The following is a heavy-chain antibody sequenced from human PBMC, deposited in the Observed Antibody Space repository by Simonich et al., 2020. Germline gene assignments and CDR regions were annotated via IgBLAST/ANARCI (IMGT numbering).Heavy chain of an antibody. Sequence: GAEVKKPGASVKVSCKASGYTFTGYYMHWVRQAPGQGLEWMGRINTKSGGTNYAQKFQGRVTMTRDTSISTAYMELSRLRSDDTAVYYCARVPGIYYYYGMDVWGQGTTVTVSS. CDR1: GYTFTGYY. V-gene: IGHV1-2*06. J-gene: IGHJ6*02. CDR2: INTKSGGT. D-gene: IGHD3-10*01. CDR3: ARVPGIYYYYGMDV.